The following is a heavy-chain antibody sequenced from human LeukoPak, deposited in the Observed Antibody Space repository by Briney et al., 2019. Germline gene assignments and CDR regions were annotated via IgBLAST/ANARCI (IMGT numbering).Heavy chain of an antibody. CDR3: ARQSPSQGTDY. Sequence: PGGSLRLSCTASGFTFSSYGMSWVRRAPGKGLERVSAISGGGTYHADSVKGRFTISRDNSKNTLYLQMNSLRVEDTAVYYCARQSPSQGTDYWGQGTLVTVSS. V-gene: IGHV3-23*01. J-gene: IGHJ4*02. CDR2: ISGGGT. CDR1: GFTFSSYG.